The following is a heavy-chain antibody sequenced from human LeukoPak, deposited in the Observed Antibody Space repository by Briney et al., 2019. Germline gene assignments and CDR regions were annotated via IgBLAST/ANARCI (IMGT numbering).Heavy chain of an antibody. D-gene: IGHD5-18*01. CDR1: GYTFTGYY. CDR3: ARDCGYSYGHYYFDY. V-gene: IGHV1-2*06. CDR2: INPNSGGT. J-gene: IGHJ4*02. Sequence: GASVKVSCKASGYTFTGYYMHWVRQAPGQGLEWMGRINPNSGGTNCAQKFQGRVTMTRDTSISTAYMELSRLRSDDTAVYYCARDCGYSYGHYYFDYWGQGTLVTVSS.